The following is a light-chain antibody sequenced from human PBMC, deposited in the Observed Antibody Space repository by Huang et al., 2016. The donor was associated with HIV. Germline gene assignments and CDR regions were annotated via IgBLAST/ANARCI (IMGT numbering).Light chain of an antibody. V-gene: IGKV3-15*01. CDR3: QQYNNWPPLLT. CDR2: GAS. Sequence: EIVLTQSPATLSLSPGERAALSCRATQSINNNLAWYQQKPGQSPRLLIYGASTRATGIPARFRGSGSGTEFTLTISSPQSEDFAVYYCQQYNNWPPLLTFGGGTKVEIK. CDR1: QSINNN. J-gene: IGKJ4*01.